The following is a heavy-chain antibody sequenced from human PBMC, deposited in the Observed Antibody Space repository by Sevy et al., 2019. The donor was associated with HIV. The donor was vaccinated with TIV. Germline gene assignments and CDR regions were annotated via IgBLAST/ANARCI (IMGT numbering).Heavy chain of an antibody. D-gene: IGHD3-10*01. CDR3: ARIVDYYGSGSSSPGWFDP. Sequence: ASVKVSCKASGYTFTSYGISWVRQAPGQGLEWIGWISAYNGNTNYAQKLQGRVTMTTDTSTSTAYMELRSLRSDDTAVYYCARIVDYYGSGSSSPGWFDPWGQGTLVTVSS. CDR2: ISAYNGNT. V-gene: IGHV1-18*01. J-gene: IGHJ5*02. CDR1: GYTFTSYG.